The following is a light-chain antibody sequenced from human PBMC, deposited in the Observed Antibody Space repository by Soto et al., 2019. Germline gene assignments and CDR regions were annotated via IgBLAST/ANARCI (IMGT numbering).Light chain of an antibody. CDR3: CAYVNSRSYV. CDR2: EGS. CDR1: ISDVGRFAV. J-gene: IGLJ1*01. V-gene: IGLV2-23*01. Sequence: QSALTQPASVSGSLGQSITISCTGTISDVGRFAVVSWYQQHPGQVPKLIIYEGSRRPSVVSSRFSGSKSGNTASLTISGLQAEDEADYYCCAYVNSRSYVFGGGTKVTVL.